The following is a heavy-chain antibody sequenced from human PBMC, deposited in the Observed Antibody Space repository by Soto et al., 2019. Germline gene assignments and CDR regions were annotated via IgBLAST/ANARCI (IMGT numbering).Heavy chain of an antibody. CDR1: GGTFSSYA. V-gene: IGHV1-69*06. CDR2: IIPIFGTA. J-gene: IGHJ4*02. CDR3: ARSGSYCDSSGYSPLRY. D-gene: IGHD3-22*01. Sequence: QVQLVQSGAEVKKPGSSVKVSCKASGGTFSSYAISWVRQAPGQGLEWMGGIIPIFGTANYAQKFQGRVTITADKTTSPAYMELSSLRSEDTAVYYCARSGSYCDSSGYSPLRYWGQGTLVTVSS.